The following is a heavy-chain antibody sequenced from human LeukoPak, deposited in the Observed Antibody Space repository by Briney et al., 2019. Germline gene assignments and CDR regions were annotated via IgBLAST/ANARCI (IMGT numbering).Heavy chain of an antibody. V-gene: IGHV4-39*01. CDR3: ARQADSSGYYPDAFDI. J-gene: IGHJ3*02. CDR1: GGSISSSSYY. D-gene: IGHD3-22*01. Sequence: PSETLSLTCTVSGGSISSSSYYWGWIRQPPGKGLEWIGSIYYSGSTYYNPSLKSRVTISVDTSKNQFSLKLSSVTAAGTAVYYCARQADSSGYYPDAFDIWGQGTMVTVSS. CDR2: IYYSGST.